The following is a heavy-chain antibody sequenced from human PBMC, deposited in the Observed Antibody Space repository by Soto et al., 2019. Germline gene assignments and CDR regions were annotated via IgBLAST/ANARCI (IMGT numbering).Heavy chain of an antibody. CDR1: GGSISSGGYS. V-gene: IGHV4-30-2*01. D-gene: IGHD3-22*01. J-gene: IGHJ3*02. Sequence: SETLSLTCAVSGGSISSGGYSWSWIRQPPGKGLEWIGYIYHTGSTYYNPSLNSRVTISVDRSENQFSLRLSSMTAADTAVYYCARGYYDNSGYYYVSDAFDIWGQGTMVTVSS. CDR3: ARGYYDNSGYYYVSDAFDI. CDR2: IYHTGST.